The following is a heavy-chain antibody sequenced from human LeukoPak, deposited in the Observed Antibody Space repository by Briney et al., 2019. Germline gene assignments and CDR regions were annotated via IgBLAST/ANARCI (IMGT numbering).Heavy chain of an antibody. CDR2: INHSGST. CDR3: ATTTIRLGY. D-gene: IGHD1-26*01. V-gene: IGHV4-34*01. Sequence: PSETLSLTCAVYGGSFSGYYWSWIRQPPGKGLEWIGEINHSGSTNYNPSLKSRVTISVDTSKSQFSLKLSSVTAADTAVYYCATTTIRLGYWGQGTLVTVSS. CDR1: GGSFSGYY. J-gene: IGHJ4*02.